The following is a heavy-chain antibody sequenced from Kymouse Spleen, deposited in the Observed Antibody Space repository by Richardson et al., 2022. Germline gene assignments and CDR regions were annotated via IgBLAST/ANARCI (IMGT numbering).Heavy chain of an antibody. J-gene: IGHJ3*02. D-gene: IGHD3-9*01. CDR2: INHSGST. CDR3: ARGRYFDWSDAFDI. Sequence: QVQLQQWGAGLLKPSETLSLTCAVYGGSFSGYYWSWIRQPPGKGLEWIGEINHSGSTNYNPSLKSRVTISVDTSKNQFSLKLSSVTAADTAVYYCARGRYFDWSDAFDIWGQGTMVTVSS. CDR1: GGSFSGYY. V-gene: IGHV4-34*01.